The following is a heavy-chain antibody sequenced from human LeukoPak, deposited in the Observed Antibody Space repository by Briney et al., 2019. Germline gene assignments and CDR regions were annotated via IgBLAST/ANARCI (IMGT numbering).Heavy chain of an antibody. J-gene: IGHJ4*02. Sequence: GGSLRLSCAASGFTVSSNYMSWVRQAPGKGLEWVSVIYSGGSTYYADSVKGRFTISRDNSKNTLYLQMNSLRAVDTAVYYCARGQYYYDSSGLDYWGQGTLVTVSS. CDR2: IYSGGST. D-gene: IGHD3-22*01. CDR1: GFTVSSNY. V-gene: IGHV3-53*01. CDR3: ARGQYYYDSSGLDY.